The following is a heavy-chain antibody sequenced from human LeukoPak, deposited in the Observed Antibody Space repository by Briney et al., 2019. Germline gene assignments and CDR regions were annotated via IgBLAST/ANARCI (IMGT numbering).Heavy chain of an antibody. Sequence: SETPSLTCTVSGGSISSGGYYWSWIRQHPGKGLEWIGYISYSGSTYYNPSLKSRVTISVDTSKNQFSLKLSSVTAADTAVYYCARAAGDYVWGSYRGPDYWGQGTLVTVSS. J-gene: IGHJ4*02. D-gene: IGHD3-16*02. CDR1: GGSISSGGYY. CDR3: ARAAGDYVWGSYRGPDY. CDR2: ISYSGST. V-gene: IGHV4-31*03.